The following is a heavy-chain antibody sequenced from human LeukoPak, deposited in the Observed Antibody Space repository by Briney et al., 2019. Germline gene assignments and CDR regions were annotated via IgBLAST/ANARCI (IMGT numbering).Heavy chain of an antibody. V-gene: IGHV3-48*01. D-gene: IGHD2-2*01. CDR2: IRSTSTTI. J-gene: IGHJ4*02. CDR1: GFTFSTSS. CDR3: ARDSRTHCGTAACYGPYFDY. Sequence: GGSLRLSCAPSGFTFSTSSMNWVRQAPGRGLEWVSYIRSTSTTIYYADPVKGRFTISRDNAKNSLYLQMNSLRAEDKAVYFCARDSRTHCGTAACYGPYFDYWGQGGLVTLS.